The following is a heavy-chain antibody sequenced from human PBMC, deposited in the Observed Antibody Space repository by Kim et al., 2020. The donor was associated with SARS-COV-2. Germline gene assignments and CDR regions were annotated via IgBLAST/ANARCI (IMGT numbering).Heavy chain of an antibody. CDR2: IIPIFGTA. J-gene: IGHJ6*02. CDR1: GGTFSSYA. D-gene: IGHD2-15*01. Sequence: SVKVSCKASGGTFSSYAISWVRQAPGQGLEWMGGIIPIFGTANYAQKFQGRVTITADESTSTAYMELSSLRSEDTAVYYCARDGATPFGLYYYGMDVWGQGTTVTVSS. CDR3: ARDGATPFGLYYYGMDV. V-gene: IGHV1-69*13.